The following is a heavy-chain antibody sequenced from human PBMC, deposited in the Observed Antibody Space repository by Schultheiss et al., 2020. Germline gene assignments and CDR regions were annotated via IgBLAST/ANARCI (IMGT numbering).Heavy chain of an antibody. J-gene: IGHJ6*02. D-gene: IGHD5-24*01. Sequence: ASVKVSCKASGYTFTSYDINWVRQATGQGLEWMGWMNPNSGNTGYAQKFQGRVTMTRDTSISTAYMELSRLRSDDTAVYYCAREGYTEDEMATIPRAWRYYYGMDVWGQGTTVTVSS. CDR3: AREGYTEDEMATIPRAWRYYYGMDV. CDR1: GYTFTSYD. CDR2: MNPNSGNT. V-gene: IGHV1-8*01.